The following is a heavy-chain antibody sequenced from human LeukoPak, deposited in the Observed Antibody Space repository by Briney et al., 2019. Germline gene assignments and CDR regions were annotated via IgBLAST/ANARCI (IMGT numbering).Heavy chain of an antibody. D-gene: IGHD3-10*01. CDR3: AKRPGRGIYFDY. V-gene: IGHV3-23*01. CDR2: ISASGGST. CDR1: GFTFSSYA. Sequence: GVSLRLSCAASGFTFSSYAMSWVRQAPGKGLEWVSAISASGGSTYYADSVKGRFTISRDNSKNTLYLQMNSLRAEDTAVYYCAKRPGRGIYFDYWGQGTLVTVSS. J-gene: IGHJ4*02.